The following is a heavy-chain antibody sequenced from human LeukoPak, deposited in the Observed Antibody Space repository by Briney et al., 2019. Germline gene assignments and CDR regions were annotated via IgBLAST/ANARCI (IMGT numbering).Heavy chain of an antibody. CDR3: ARGSYYYDSSGYYFGT. CDR1: GYTFTSYD. V-gene: IGHV1-8*03. Sequence: GASVKVSCKASGYTFTSYDINWVRQATGQGLEWMGWMNPNSGNTGYAQKFQGRVTITRNTSISTAYMELSSLRSEDTAVYYCARGSYYYDSSGYYFGTWGQGTLVTVSS. J-gene: IGHJ5*02. D-gene: IGHD3-22*01. CDR2: MNPNSGNT.